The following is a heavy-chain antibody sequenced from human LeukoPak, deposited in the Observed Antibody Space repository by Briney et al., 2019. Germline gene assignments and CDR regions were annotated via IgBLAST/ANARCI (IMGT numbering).Heavy chain of an antibody. CDR1: GFTFSSYS. Sequence: GGSLRLSCEASGFTFSSYSMNWVRQAPGKGLEWISYISSSSSSIYYADSVKGRFTISRDNVKNSLYLQMNSLRAEDTAVYYCVRGVVVGQQSDSWGQGTLVTVSS. D-gene: IGHD3-22*01. CDR3: VRGVVVGQQSDS. V-gene: IGHV3-48*01. CDR2: ISSSSSSI. J-gene: IGHJ4*02.